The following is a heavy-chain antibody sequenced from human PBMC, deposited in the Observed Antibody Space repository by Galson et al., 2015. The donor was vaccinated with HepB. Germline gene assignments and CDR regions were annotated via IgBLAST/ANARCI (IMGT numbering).Heavy chain of an antibody. CDR1: GDSVSSNSAA. Sequence: CAISGDSVSSNSAAWNWIRQSPSRGLEWLGRTYYRSKWYNDYAVSVKSRITINPDTSKNQFSLQLNSVTPEDTAVYYCARDRDWGYSSGWYGWYYFDYWGQGTLVAVSS. CDR3: ARDRDWGYSSGWYGWYYFDY. V-gene: IGHV6-1*01. J-gene: IGHJ4*02. CDR2: TYYRSKWYN. D-gene: IGHD6-19*01.